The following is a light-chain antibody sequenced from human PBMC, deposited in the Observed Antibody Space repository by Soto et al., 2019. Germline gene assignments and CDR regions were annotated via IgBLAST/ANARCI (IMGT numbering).Light chain of an antibody. CDR1: ISNIGNNY. CDR2: RND. J-gene: IGLJ1*01. CDR3: ASWDDTVRSYV. V-gene: IGLV1-47*01. Sequence: QSVLTQPSSVSGTPGQGVTISCSGSISNIGNNYVYWFQQLPGTAPKVLTNRNDQRPSGAPDRFSGSKSGTSASLAISGLRSEDEAYYYCASWDDTVRSYVFGTGTKVTVL.